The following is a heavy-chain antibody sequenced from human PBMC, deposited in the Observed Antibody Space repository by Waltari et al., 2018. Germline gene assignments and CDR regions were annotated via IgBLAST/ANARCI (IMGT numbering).Heavy chain of an antibody. CDR2: IWFDGSDK. D-gene: IGHD2-2*02. Sequence: QVNLVESGGGVVQPGGSLRLYCATSGFTFSNFVMHWVRQAPGKGLGWVALIWFDGSDKFYADSVGGRFTISRDNSARTLYLDMDSLRLDDTAMYYCAKDAFGNTYLDFWGQGTLVTVSS. CDR1: GFTFSNFV. CDR3: AKDAFGNTYLDF. J-gene: IGHJ4*02. V-gene: IGHV3-30*02.